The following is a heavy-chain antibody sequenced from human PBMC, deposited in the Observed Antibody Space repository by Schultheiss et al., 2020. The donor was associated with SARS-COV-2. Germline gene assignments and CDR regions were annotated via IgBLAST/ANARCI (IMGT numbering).Heavy chain of an antibody. V-gene: IGHV3-23*01. CDR3: ARGYCSTFGCYLHFDH. D-gene: IGHD2-2*01. Sequence: GGSLRLSCAASGFTFSSYAMSWVRQAPGKGLEWVSAISGSGGSTYYADSVKGRFTISRDNSKNTLYLQMNSLRAEDTAVYYCARGYCSTFGCYLHFDHWGQGALVTVSS. J-gene: IGHJ4*02. CDR2: ISGSGGST. CDR1: GFTFSSYA.